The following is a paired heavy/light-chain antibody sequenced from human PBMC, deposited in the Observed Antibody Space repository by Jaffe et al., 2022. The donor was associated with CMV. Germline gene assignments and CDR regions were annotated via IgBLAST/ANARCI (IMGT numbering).Heavy chain of an antibody. V-gene: IGHV4-4*02. CDR2: IYHSGGT. Sequence: QVQLQESGPGLVKPSETLSLTCAVSGDSISTNDWWSWVRQPPGKGLEWIGEIYHSGGTKYNPSLQSRVAISVDKSKNQYSLKLNSVTAADTAVYYCARLDWRAITGIDVWGKGTTVTVSS. CDR3: ARLDWRAITGIDV. J-gene: IGHJ6*03. D-gene: IGHD3-3*01. CDR1: GDSISTNDW.
Light chain of an antibody. J-gene: IGKJ2*01. V-gene: IGKV3-15*01. CDR1: QSVGSN. CDR2: GAS. CDR3: QQYNSWPPPHT. Sequence: EIVMTQSPATLSVSPGERAALSCRASQSVGSNLAWYQQKPGQAPRLLIYGASTRATGIPARFSGSGSGTEFTLTISSLQSEDFAVYYCQQYNSWPPPHTFGQGTKLEIK.